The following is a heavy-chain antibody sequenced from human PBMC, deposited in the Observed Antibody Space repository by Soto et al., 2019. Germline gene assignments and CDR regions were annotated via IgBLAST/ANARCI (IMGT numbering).Heavy chain of an antibody. CDR1: GFTFGDYA. CDR2: IRSKAYGGTT. Sequence: HPGGSLRLSCTASGFTFGDYAMSWFRQAPGKGLEWVGFIRSKAYGGTTEYAASVKGRFTISRDDSKSIAYLQMNSLKTEDTAVYYCTRSLQRPAYYYDSSGPQGYWGQGTLVTVSS. V-gene: IGHV3-49*03. D-gene: IGHD3-22*01. CDR3: TRSLQRPAYYYDSSGPQGY. J-gene: IGHJ4*02.